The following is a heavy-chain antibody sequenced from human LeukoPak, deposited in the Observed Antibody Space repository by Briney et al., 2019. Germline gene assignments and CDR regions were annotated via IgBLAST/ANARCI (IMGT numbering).Heavy chain of an antibody. CDR2: IRWDGKYT. J-gene: IGHJ3*02. V-gene: IGHV3-30*02. Sequence: PGGSLRLSCAASGFTFSSYEMNWVRQAPGKGLEWVAFIRWDGKYTYYGDSVKGRFTISRDTSKNTVLLQMNSLTSKDTALYHCAKSTSTTVAPRDSFDIWGQGTMVTVSS. CDR3: AKSTSTTVAPRDSFDI. CDR1: GFTFSSYE. D-gene: IGHD4-23*01.